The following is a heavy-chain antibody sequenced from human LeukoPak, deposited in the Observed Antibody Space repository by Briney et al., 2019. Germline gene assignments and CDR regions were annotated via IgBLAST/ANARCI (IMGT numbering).Heavy chain of an antibody. CDR1: GFTLTNSV. CDR3: ARALGSSYPPHLPIDY. Sequence: ASVKVSCKASGFTLTNSVMKWVRQARGQRLEWIEWIVVGSGNTNYAQKFQGRVTITRDMSTSTAYMELSSLRSEDTAVYYCARALGSSYPPHLPIDYWGQGTLVTVSS. D-gene: IGHD6-13*01. J-gene: IGHJ4*02. CDR2: IVVGSGNT. V-gene: IGHV1-58*02.